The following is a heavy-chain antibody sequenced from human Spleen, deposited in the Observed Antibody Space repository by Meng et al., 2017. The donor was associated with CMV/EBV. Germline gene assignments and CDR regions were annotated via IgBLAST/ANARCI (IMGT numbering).Heavy chain of an antibody. CDR2: INPNSGGT. CDR3: ARDLGSSTVDY. D-gene: IGHD6-13*01. V-gene: IGHV1-2*02. Sequence: ASVKVSCKTSGYTFTDYAITWVRQAPGQGLEWMGWINPNSGGTNYAQKFQGRVTMTRDTSISTAYMELSRLRSDDTAVYYCARDLGSSTVDYWGQGTLVTVSS. J-gene: IGHJ4*02. CDR1: GYTFTDYA.